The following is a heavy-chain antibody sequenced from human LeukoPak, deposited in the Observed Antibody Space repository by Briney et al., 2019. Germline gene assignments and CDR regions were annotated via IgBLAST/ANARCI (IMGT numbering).Heavy chain of an antibody. CDR3: AREDPGYYYYYYYMDV. D-gene: IGHD5-12*01. CDR1: GFTFSSYS. CDR2: ISSSSSYI. J-gene: IGHJ6*03. V-gene: IGHV3-21*01. Sequence: MTGGSLRLSCAASGFTFSSYSMNWVRQAPGKGLEWVSSISSSSSYIYYADSVKGRFTISRDNAKNTLYLQMNSLRAEDTTVYYCAREDPGYYYYYYYMDVWGKGTTVTVSS.